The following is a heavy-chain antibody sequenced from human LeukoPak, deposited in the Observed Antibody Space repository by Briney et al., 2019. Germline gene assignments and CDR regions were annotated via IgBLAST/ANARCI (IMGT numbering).Heavy chain of an antibody. J-gene: IGHJ4*02. CDR2: IWFDGSNK. CDR1: GFTFSSYG. D-gene: IGHD6-13*01. CDR3: ARDQKTKGSTWYFDY. Sequence: GGSLRLSCAASGFTFSSYGMHWVRQAPGKGLEWVAVIWFDGSNKYYADSVKGRFTISRDNSKNTLYLQMNSLRAEDTAVYHCARDQKTKGSTWYFDYWGQGTLVTVSS. V-gene: IGHV3-33*01.